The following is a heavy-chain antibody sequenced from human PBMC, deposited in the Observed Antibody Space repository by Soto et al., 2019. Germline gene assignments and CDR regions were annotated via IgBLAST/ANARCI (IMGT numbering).Heavy chain of an antibody. J-gene: IGHJ1*01. Sequence: EVQLLESGGGLEPPGGSLRLSCVTSGFTFTSYGMSWVRQAPGKGLEWVSAISGSSDTYYPDSVKGRFTISRDNSRSTLYLQMNSLRAEDTAVYYCATYGGDSGGYEYFQRWGQGCLVTLSS. V-gene: IGHV3-23*01. D-gene: IGHD4-17*01. CDR2: ISGSSDT. CDR3: ATYGGDSGGYEYFQR. CDR1: GFTFTSYG.